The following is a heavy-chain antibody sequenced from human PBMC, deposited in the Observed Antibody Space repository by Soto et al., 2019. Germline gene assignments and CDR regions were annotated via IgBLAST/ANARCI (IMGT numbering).Heavy chain of an antibody. CDR3: ARDGGRIVGALYYYGMDV. Sequence: QVQLVQSGAEVKKPGASVKVSCKASGYTFTSYYMHWVRQAPGQGLEWMGIINPSGGSTSYAQKFQGRVTMTRDTSTSTVYMELSSLRSEDTAVYYCARDGGRIVGALYYYGMDVWGQGTTVTVSS. J-gene: IGHJ6*02. CDR2: INPSGGST. D-gene: IGHD1-26*01. CDR1: GYTFTSYY. V-gene: IGHV1-46*01.